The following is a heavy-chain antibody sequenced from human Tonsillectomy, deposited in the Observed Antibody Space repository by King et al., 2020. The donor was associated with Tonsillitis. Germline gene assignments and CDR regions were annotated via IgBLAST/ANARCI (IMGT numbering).Heavy chain of an antibody. CDR3: VKGGQRSPCDL. CDR1: GFTFSTYA. Sequence: VQLVESGGGLVQPGGSLRLSCAASGFTFSTYAMSWVRQAPGEGLEWVSTISGGGVSTFYADSVKGRFTISRDTSKNTLFLQMNSLRAEDTALYYCVKGGQRSPCDLWGQGPLVTVSS. V-gene: IGHV3-23*04. J-gene: IGHJ5*02. D-gene: IGHD1-26*01. CDR2: ISGGGVST.